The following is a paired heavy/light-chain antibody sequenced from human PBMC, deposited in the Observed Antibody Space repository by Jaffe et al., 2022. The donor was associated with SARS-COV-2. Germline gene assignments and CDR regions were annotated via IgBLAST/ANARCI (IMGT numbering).Heavy chain of an antibody. Sequence: EVQLVESGGGLVKPGGSLRLSCAASGFTFSSYSMNWVRQAPGKGLEWVSSISSGSGYIYYADSVKGRFTISRDNARNSVYLQMSSLRAEDTAVYYCARDRQYYYGPGDLNNYFDPWGQGTLVSVSS. V-gene: IGHV3-21*01. CDR1: GFTFSSYS. J-gene: IGHJ5*02. D-gene: IGHD3-10*01. CDR3: ARDRQYYYGPGDLNNYFDP. CDR2: ISSGSGYI.
Light chain of an antibody. CDR2: QGS. J-gene: IGLJ1*01. Sequence: SYELTQPPSVSVSPGQTASITCSGDKLGNKNVCWYQQKPGQSPVVVIYQGSKRPSGIPERFSGSNSVNTATLTISGTQAMDEADYYCQAWDTSTACYVFGTGTKVTVL. CDR1: KLGNKN. CDR3: QAWDTSTACYV. V-gene: IGLV3-1*01.